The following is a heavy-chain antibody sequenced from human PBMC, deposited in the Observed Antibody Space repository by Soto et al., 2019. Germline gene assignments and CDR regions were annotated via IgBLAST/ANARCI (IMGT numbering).Heavy chain of an antibody. CDR1: GFTVSSNY. CDR2: IYSGGST. J-gene: IGHJ3*02. CDR3: ASMSTVTQSDAFDI. Sequence: GGSLRLSCAASGFTVSSNYMSWVRQAPGKGLEWVSVIYSGGSTYYADSVKGRFTISRDNSKNTLYLQTNSLRAEDTAVYYCASMSTVTQSDAFDIWGQGTMVTVS. D-gene: IGHD4-17*01. V-gene: IGHV3-53*01.